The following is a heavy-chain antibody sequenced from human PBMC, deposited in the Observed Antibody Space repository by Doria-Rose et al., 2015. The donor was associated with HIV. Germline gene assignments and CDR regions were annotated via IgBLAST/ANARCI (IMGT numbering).Heavy chain of an antibody. J-gene: IGHJ4*02. CDR1: GVSLSSPGMG. D-gene: IGHD6-13*01. Sequence: QITLKESGPVLVKPTETLTLTCTVSGVSLSSPGMGVSWIRQPPGKALEWLANIFSDDDRSYKTSLESRLTISRGTSKSQVVLTMTDMDPVDTATYYCARIKSSGWYHKYYFDFWGQGTLVIVPA. CDR2: IFSDDDR. CDR3: ARIKSSGWYHKYYFDF. V-gene: IGHV2-26*01.